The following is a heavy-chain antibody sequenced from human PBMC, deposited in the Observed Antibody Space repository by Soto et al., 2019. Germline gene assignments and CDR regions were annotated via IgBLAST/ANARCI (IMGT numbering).Heavy chain of an antibody. V-gene: IGHV4-34*01. Sequence: SETLSLTCAVYGGSFSGYYWSWIRQPPGKGLEWIGEINHSGSTNYNPSLKSRVTISVDTSKNQFSLKLSSVTAADTAVYYCARAAPRYCSGGSCYSGMDYWGQGTLVTVS. J-gene: IGHJ4*02. D-gene: IGHD2-15*01. CDR2: INHSGST. CDR3: ARAAPRYCSGGSCYSGMDY. CDR1: GGSFSGYY.